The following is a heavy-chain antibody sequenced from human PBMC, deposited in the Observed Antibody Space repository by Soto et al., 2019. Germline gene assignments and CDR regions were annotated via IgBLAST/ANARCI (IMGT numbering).Heavy chain of an antibody. CDR1: VGTFSSYT. CDR2: IIPILGIA. V-gene: IGHV1-69*08. CDR3: ARDRYGDYEGGFDY. J-gene: IGHJ4*02. D-gene: IGHD4-17*01. Sequence: QVQLVQSGAEVKKPGSSVKVSCKASVGTFSSYTISWVRQAPGQGLEWMGRIIPILGIANYAQKFQGRVTITADKSTSTAYMELSSLRSEDTAVYYCARDRYGDYEGGFDYWGQGTLVTVSS.